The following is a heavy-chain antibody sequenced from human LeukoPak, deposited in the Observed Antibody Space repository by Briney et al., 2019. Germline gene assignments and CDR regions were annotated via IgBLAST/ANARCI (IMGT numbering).Heavy chain of an antibody. CDR1: GFTFSSYA. V-gene: IGHV3-30-3*01. CDR2: ISYDGSNK. Sequence: PGGSLRLSCAASGFTFSSYAMHWVRQAPGKGLEWVAVISYDGSNKYYADSVKGRFTISRDNSKNTLYLQMNSLRAEDTAVYYCARDAKYCSSTSCRYWYYFDYWGQGTLVTVSS. J-gene: IGHJ4*02. D-gene: IGHD2-2*01. CDR3: ARDAKYCSSTSCRYWYYFDY.